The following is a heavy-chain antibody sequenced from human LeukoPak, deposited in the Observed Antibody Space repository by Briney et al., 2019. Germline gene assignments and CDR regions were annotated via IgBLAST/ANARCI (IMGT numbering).Heavy chain of an antibody. CDR2: ISSSSSYI. J-gene: IGHJ6*03. Sequence: GGSLRLSCAASGFTFSSYSMNWVRQAPGKGLEWVSSISSSSSYIYYADSVKGRFTISRDNAKNSLYLQMNSLRAEDTSVYYWARDPGYYDFWSGCHSPGYMDVWGKGTTVTVSS. CDR3: ARDPGYYDFWSGCHSPGYMDV. D-gene: IGHD3-3*01. V-gene: IGHV3-21*01. CDR1: GFTFSSYS.